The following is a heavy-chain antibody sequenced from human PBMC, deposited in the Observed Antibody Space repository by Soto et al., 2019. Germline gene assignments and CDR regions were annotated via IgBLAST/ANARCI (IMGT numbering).Heavy chain of an antibody. J-gene: IGHJ3*02. Sequence: QLHLVQSGAVVKKPGASVTVSCSASGYPVTAYYMHWVRQAPGRGLEWMGGINPATGAAKYTQTFQGRVTMTRDPSTSTVFMEPSDLTSEDTAVFYCARGGGVGVAGSAAFDMWGQGTLVTVSS. V-gene: IGHV1-2*02. D-gene: IGHD3-3*01. CDR3: ARGGGVGVAGSAAFDM. CDR2: INPATGAA. CDR1: GYPVTAYY.